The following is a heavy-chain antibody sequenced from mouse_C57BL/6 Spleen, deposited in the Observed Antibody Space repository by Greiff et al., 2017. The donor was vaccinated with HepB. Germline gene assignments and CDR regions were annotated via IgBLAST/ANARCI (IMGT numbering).Heavy chain of an antibody. Sequence: VQLQQSGAELVRPGASVKLSCTASGFNIKDYYMHWVKQRPEQGLEWIGRIDPEDGDTEYAPKFQGKATMTADPSSNTAYLQLSSLTSEDTAVYYCTTTYYYGSSPAWFAYWGQGTLVTVSA. J-gene: IGHJ3*01. D-gene: IGHD1-1*01. CDR2: IDPEDGDT. CDR1: GFNIKDYY. CDR3: TTTYYYGSSPAWFAY. V-gene: IGHV14-1*01.